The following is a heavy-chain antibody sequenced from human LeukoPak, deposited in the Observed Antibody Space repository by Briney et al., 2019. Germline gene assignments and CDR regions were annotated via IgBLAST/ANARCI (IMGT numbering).Heavy chain of an antibody. CDR2: INPNSGDT. CDR1: GYTFTGYH. Sequence: ASVKVSCKASGYTFTGYHMHWVRQAPGQGLEWMGRINPNSGDTNYAQKFQGRVTMTRDTSTSTVYMELSSLRSEDTAVYYCARDLEGPGWYGEYYYYGMDVWGQGTTVTVSS. J-gene: IGHJ6*02. V-gene: IGHV1-2*06. CDR3: ARDLEGPGWYGEYYYYGMDV. D-gene: IGHD6-19*01.